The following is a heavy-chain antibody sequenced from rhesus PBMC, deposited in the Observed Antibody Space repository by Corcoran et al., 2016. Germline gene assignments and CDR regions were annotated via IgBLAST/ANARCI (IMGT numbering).Heavy chain of an antibody. CDR3: ARPYSGSGTLFDY. J-gene: IGHJ4*01. CDR2: IYGSGSST. Sequence: QLQLQESGPGLVKPSETLSVTCAVSGGSISSSYWSWIRQAPGKGLEWIGYIYGSGSSTNYNPSLKSRVTLSVDTSKNQLSLKLSSVTTADTAVYYCARPYSGSGTLFDYWGQGVLVTVSS. CDR1: GGSISSSY. V-gene: IGHV4-169*01. D-gene: IGHD6-25*01.